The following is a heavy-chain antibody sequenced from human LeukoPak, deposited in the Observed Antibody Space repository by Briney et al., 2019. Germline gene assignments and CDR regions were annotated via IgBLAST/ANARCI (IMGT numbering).Heavy chain of an antibody. CDR1: GFTFSSYA. J-gene: IGHJ4*02. D-gene: IGHD3-10*01. V-gene: IGHV3-23*01. Sequence: TGGSLRLSCPASGFTFSSYAMSWVRQAPGKGLEWVSSISGSGGSTYYADSVKGRFTISRDNSKNTLYLQMNSLRAEDTAVYYCAKSITMVRGGVDYWGQGTLVTVSS. CDR2: ISGSGGST. CDR3: AKSITMVRGGVDY.